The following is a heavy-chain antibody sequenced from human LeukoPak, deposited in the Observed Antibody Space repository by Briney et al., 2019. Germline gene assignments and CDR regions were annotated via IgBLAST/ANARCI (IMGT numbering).Heavy chain of an antibody. D-gene: IGHD5-18*01. J-gene: IGHJ5*02. CDR3: APRGDIEHSYGYGKWFDP. V-gene: IGHV4-34*01. Sequence: PSETLSLTCAVYGGSFSGYYWCWIRQPPGKGLEWIGEINHSGSTNYNASLRSRVTISVDTSKNQFSLRLSSVTAADTAVYYCAPRGDIEHSYGYGKWFDPWGQGTRVTVSS. CDR2: INHSGST. CDR1: GGSFSGYY.